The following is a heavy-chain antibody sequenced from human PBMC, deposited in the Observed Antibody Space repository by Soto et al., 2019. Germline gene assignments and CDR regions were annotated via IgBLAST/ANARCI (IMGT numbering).Heavy chain of an antibody. CDR3: ARNYGSGSYAYYYYGMDV. D-gene: IGHD3-10*01. J-gene: IGHJ6*02. Sequence: EVQLVESGGGLVQPGRSLRLSCTASGFTFGDYAMSWVRQAPGKGLEWVSAISGSGGSTYYADSVKGRFTISRDNSKNTLYLQMNSLRAEDTAVYYCARNYGSGSYAYYYYGMDVWGQGTTVTVSS. V-gene: IGHV3-23*04. CDR2: ISGSGGST. CDR1: GFTFGDYA.